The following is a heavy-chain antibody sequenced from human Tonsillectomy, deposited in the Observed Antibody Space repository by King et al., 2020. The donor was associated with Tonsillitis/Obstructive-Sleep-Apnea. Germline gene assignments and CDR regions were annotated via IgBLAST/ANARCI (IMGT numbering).Heavy chain of an antibody. V-gene: IGHV3-23*04. D-gene: IGHD2-15*01. CDR1: GFTFSSYA. CDR3: AKDPSHYCSGGSCYVDY. CDR2: ISGSGGST. J-gene: IGHJ4*02. Sequence: VQLVESGGGLVQPGGSLRLSCAASGFTFSSYAMSWVRQAPGKGLEWVSAISGSGGSTYYADSVKGRFPISRDNSKNTLYLQMNSLRAEDTAVDSCAKDPSHYCSGGSCYVDYWGQGTLVTVSS.